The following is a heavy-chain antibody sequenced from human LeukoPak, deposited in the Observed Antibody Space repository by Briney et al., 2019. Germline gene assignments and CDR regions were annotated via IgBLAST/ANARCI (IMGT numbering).Heavy chain of an antibody. D-gene: IGHD2-8*01. CDR2: ISSGSSYI. J-gene: IGHJ6*02. CDR3: ARQYCANGVCYGVYNYYGMDV. CDR1: GFTFSSYS. V-gene: IGHV3-21*01. Sequence: GGSLRLSCAASGFTFSSYSMNWVRQAPGKGLESVSSISSGSSYIYYVDSVKGRFTISRDNAKNSLYLQMNSLRAEDTAVYYCARQYCANGVCYGVYNYYGMDVWGQGTTVTVSS.